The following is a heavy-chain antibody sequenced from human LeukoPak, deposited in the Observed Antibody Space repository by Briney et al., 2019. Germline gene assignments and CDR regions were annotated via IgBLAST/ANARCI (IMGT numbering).Heavy chain of an antibody. D-gene: IGHD5-24*01. Sequence: SVKVSCKVSGYTLTELSMHWVRQAPGQGLEWMGGIIPIFGTANYAQKFQGRVTITTDESTSTAYMELSSLRSEDTAVYYCARDREGGEMATIPTSFDYWGQGTLVTVSS. CDR2: IIPIFGTA. CDR3: ARDREGGEMATIPTSFDY. J-gene: IGHJ4*02. V-gene: IGHV1-69*05. CDR1: GYTLTELS.